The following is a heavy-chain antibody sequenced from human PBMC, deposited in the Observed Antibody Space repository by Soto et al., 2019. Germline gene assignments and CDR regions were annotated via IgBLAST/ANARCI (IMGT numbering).Heavy chain of an antibody. D-gene: IGHD5-18*01. V-gene: IGHV3-23*01. Sequence: EVQLLESGGGLVQPGGSLRLSCAASGSTCSSYAMSWVRQAPGKGLEWVSAISGSGGSTYYADSVKGRFTISRDNSKNTLYLKMNSLRAEDQALYYCATGGRGRDTAMVIYYGMDVWCQGTKVPVSS. CDR3: ATGGRGRDTAMVIYYGMDV. CDR1: GSTCSSYA. J-gene: IGHJ6*02. CDR2: ISGSGGST.